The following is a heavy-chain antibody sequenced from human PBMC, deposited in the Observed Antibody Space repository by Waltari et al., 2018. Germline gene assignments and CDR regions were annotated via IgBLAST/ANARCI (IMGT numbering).Heavy chain of an antibody. CDR1: GGSFSAYY. V-gene: IGHV4-34*02. CDR3: ARGKATDNFWSGYSHKWLDP. CDR2: ISHIGST. Sequence: QVQLQQWGAGLLKPSETLSLTCAVYGGSFSAYYWSWIRQPPGKGLEWIGEISHIGSTNYNPSLKIRVTISVDTSKNQLSLNLSSMTAADTAVYFCARGKATDNFWSGYSHKWLDPWGQGTLVTVSS. J-gene: IGHJ5*02. D-gene: IGHD3-3*01.